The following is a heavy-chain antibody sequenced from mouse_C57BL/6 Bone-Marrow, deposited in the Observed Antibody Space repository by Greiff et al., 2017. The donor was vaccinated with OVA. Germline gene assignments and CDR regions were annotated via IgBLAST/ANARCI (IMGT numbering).Heavy chain of an antibody. V-gene: IGHV1-19*01. Sequence: EVQVVESGPVLVKPGASVKMSCKASGYTFTDYYMNWVKQSHGKSLEWIGVINPYNGGTSYNQKFKGKATLTVDKSSSTAYMELNSLTSEDSAVYYCARCGAQATLYAMDDWGQGTSVTVAS. D-gene: IGHD3-2*02. CDR1: GYTFTDYY. CDR2: INPYNGGT. J-gene: IGHJ4*01. CDR3: ARCGAQATLYAMDD.